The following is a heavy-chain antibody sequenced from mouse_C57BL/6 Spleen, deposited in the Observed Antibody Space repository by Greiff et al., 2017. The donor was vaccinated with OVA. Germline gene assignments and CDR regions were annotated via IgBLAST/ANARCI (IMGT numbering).Heavy chain of an antibody. V-gene: IGHV5-4*01. CDR2: ISDGGSYT. CDR3: ARDLYGSSLFDY. Sequence: EVKVVESGGGLVKPGGSLKLSCAASGFTFSSYAMSWVRQTPEKRLEWVATISDGGSYTYYPDNVKGRFTISRDNAKNNLYLQMSHLKSEDTAMYYCARDLYGSSLFDYWGQGTTLTVSS. CDR1: GFTFSSYA. J-gene: IGHJ2*01. D-gene: IGHD1-1*01.